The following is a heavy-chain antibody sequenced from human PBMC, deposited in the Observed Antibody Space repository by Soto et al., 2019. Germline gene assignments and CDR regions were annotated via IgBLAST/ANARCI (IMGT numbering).Heavy chain of an antibody. V-gene: IGHV4-39*01. D-gene: IGHD3-10*01. Sequence: NPSETLSLTCTVSGGSISSINDYWGWIRQPPGKGLEWIGSIYYSGSSYYNPSLTSRVTISVDTSKNQFSLKLNSVTAADTAVYYCARHAYYASGSYSWGQGTLVTVSS. J-gene: IGHJ5*02. CDR3: ARHAYYASGSYS. CDR2: IYYSGSS. CDR1: GGSISSINDY.